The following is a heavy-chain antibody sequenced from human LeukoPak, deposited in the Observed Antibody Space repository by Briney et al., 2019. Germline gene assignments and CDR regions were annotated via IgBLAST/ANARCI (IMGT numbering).Heavy chain of an antibody. CDR3: ARWSGSVTARNYYYYMDV. J-gene: IGHJ6*03. CDR2: INHSGST. V-gene: IGHV4-34*01. D-gene: IGHD6-6*01. CDR1: GGSFSGYY. Sequence: SETLSLTCAVYGGSFSGYYWSWIRQPPGKGLEWIGEINHSGSTNYNPSLKTRVTISVDASRNQFSLNLSSVTAADTAVYYCARWSGSVTARNYYYYMDVWGEGTTVTVSS.